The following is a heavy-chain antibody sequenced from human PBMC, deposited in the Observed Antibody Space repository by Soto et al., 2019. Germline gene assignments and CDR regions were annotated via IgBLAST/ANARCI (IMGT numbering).Heavy chain of an antibody. CDR2: SYSSGTT. J-gene: IGHJ5*02. V-gene: IGHV4-39*01. CDR1: GASISVHSYY. CDR3: TRRYKGNDNSFDP. D-gene: IGHD3-9*01. Sequence: SETLSLTCTVSGASISVHSYYWTLIRQPPGKGLEWIGSSYSSGTTYFNTSLKSRATISVDTSKNQFSLMLTYVTAAEPAIYYWTRRYKGNDNSFDPWGPGALVTVSS.